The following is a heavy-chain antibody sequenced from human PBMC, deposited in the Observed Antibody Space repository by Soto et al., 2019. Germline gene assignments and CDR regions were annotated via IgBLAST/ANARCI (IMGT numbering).Heavy chain of an antibody. Sequence: GGSLRLSCTASGFRFSNYDMNWVRQAPGKGLQWVSSISNSGAYKYYADSVKGRFTISRDSAKNSLYLQMDSLRVEDTAVYFCARDLSTRAVRYFDNWGKGTVVTVSS. CDR1: GFRFSNYD. J-gene: IGHJ4*02. CDR3: ARDLSTRAVRYFDN. V-gene: IGHV3-21*01. CDR2: ISNSGAYK. D-gene: IGHD3-10*01.